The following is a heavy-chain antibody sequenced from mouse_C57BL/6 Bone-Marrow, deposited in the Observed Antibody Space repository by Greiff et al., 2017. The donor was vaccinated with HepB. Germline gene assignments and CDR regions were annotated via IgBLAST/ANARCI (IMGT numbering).Heavy chain of an antibody. CDR3: ARRIVTTHFDY. CDR1: GYTFTDYY. J-gene: IGHJ2*01. Sequence: QVHVKQSGPELVKPGASVKISCKASGYTFTDYYINWVKQRPGQGLEWIGWIFPGSGSTYYNEKFKGKATLTVDKSSSTAYMLLSSLTSEDSAVYFCARRIVTTHFDYWGQGTTLTVSS. V-gene: IGHV1-75*01. CDR2: IFPGSGST. D-gene: IGHD2-5*01.